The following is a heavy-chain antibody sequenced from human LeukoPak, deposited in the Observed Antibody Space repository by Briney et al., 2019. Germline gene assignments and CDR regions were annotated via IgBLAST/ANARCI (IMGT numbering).Heavy chain of an antibody. CDR1: GYSFTTYW. Sequence: GESLKISCKASGYSFTTYWIGWVRQMPGKGLECMGIIYPDDSDTTYSPSFQGQVTISADKSFSTAYLQWSSLKASDTDSYYCARLGGDTYYFGSGSYPNWYFDLWGRGTLVTVSS. V-gene: IGHV5-51*01. D-gene: IGHD3-10*01. J-gene: IGHJ2*01. CDR3: ARLGGDTYYFGSGSYPNWYFDL. CDR2: IYPDDSDT.